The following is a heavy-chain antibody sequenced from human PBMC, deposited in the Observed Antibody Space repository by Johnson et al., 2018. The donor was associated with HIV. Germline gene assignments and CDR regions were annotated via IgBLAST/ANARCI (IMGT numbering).Heavy chain of an antibody. V-gene: IGHV3-30-3*01. CDR2: ISHEGIHK. CDR1: GFSFSSYN. Sequence: QVQLVESGGGVVQPGKSLRLTCATSGFSFSSYNMHWVRQAPGKELEWVAVISHEGIHKFYADSVKGRFTISRDNSKNNLFLEMNSLRTDDTAVYYCARAAAARSTGHDAFDIWGQGTMVTVSP. D-gene: IGHD6-6*01. J-gene: IGHJ3*02. CDR3: ARAAAARSTGHDAFDI.